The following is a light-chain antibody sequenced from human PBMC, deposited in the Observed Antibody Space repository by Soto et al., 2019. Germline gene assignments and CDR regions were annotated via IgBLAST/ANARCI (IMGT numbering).Light chain of an antibody. Sequence: QPVLTQSSSASASPGSSVNLTCILSSGHSTYIIAWHQQHPGKAPRFLRTLDRSGSYNRGSGVTDRFSGSSSGADRYLTISSRQFEDEGDYYCETWSSNTNKVFGGGTKLTVL. V-gene: IGLV4-60*02. CDR3: ETWSSNTNKV. CDR2: LDRSGSY. J-gene: IGLJ3*02. CDR1: SGHSTYI.